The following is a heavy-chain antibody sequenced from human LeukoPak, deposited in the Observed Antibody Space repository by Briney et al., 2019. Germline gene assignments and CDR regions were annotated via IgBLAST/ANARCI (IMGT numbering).Heavy chain of an antibody. CDR2: ITNNGGTT. CDR1: GFTFNSYA. V-gene: IGHV3-23*01. D-gene: IGHD6-19*01. J-gene: IGHJ4*02. Sequence: AGGSLRLSWAASGFTFNSYATKWVRQAPGKGLEWISAITNNGGTTYYAGSVKGRFTISRDNSKNTLYLQMNSLRAEDTAIYYCAKDLWGSGWSYFDYWGQGTLVTVSS. CDR3: AKDLWGSGWSYFDY.